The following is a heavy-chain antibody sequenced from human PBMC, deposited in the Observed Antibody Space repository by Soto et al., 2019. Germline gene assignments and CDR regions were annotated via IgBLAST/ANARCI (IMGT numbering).Heavy chain of an antibody. D-gene: IGHD3-10*01. CDR3: ARHTPYFGSGSYYTSYDF. V-gene: IGHV4-59*08. CDR2: IYYSGST. J-gene: IGHJ4*02. CDR1: GGSISSDY. Sequence: ETLSLTCTVFGGSISSDYWSWIRQPPGKGLEWIGDIYYSGSTNYNPSLKSRVTISVDTSKNQFSLKLSSVTAADTAVYYCARHTPYFGSGSYYTSYDFWGQGTLVTVSS.